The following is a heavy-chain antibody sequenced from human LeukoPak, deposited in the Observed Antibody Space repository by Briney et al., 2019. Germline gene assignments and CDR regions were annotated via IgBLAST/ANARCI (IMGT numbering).Heavy chain of an antibody. D-gene: IGHD6-13*01. CDR3: AKAGPAAAGFYFDY. V-gene: IGHV3-9*01. Sequence: GGSLRLSCAASGFTFDDYAMHWVRQAPGKGLEWVSGISWNSGSIGYADSVKGRFTISRDNAKNPLYLQMNSLRAEDTALYYCAKAGPAAAGFYFDYWGQGTLVTVSS. CDR2: ISWNSGSI. J-gene: IGHJ4*02. CDR1: GFTFDDYA.